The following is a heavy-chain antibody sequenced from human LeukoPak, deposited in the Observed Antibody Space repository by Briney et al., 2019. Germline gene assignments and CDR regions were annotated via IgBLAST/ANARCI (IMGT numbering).Heavy chain of an antibody. CDR2: IYPGDSDT. J-gene: IGHJ2*01. CDR1: GYXFPSYW. Sequence: GESLKISCNGSGYXFPSYWIGWVRQMPGKGLEWMGIIYPGDSDTRYSPSFQGQVTISADKSISTAYVQWSSLKASGTAMYYCARPATVVTPWYFDLWGRGTLVTVSS. CDR3: ARPATVVTPWYFDL. D-gene: IGHD4-23*01. V-gene: IGHV5-51*01.